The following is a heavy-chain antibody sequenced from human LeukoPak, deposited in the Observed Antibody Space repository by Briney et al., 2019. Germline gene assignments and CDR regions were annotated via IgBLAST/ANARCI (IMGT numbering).Heavy chain of an antibody. Sequence: RASVKVSCKASGYTFTGYYMHWVRQAPGQGLEWMGWINPNSGGTNYAQKFQGRVTMTRDTSISTAYMELSRLRSDDTAVYYCARAHSRYVFRAFDIWGQGTMVTVSS. D-gene: IGHD3-16*01. V-gene: IGHV1-2*02. J-gene: IGHJ3*02. CDR2: INPNSGGT. CDR1: GYTFTGYY. CDR3: ARAHSRYVFRAFDI.